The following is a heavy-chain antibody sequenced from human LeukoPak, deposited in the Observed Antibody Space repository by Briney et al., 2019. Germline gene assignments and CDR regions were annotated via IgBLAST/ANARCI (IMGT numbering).Heavy chain of an antibody. V-gene: IGHV3-74*01. CDR3: ASLTVTGTG. CDR1: GFTFSSYW. Sequence: GGSLRLSCAASGFTFSSYWMHWVRQAPGKGLVWVSRINSDGSTTNYADSVKGRFTISRDNGKNTLYLQMNSLRAEDTAVYYCASLTVTGTGGGQGTLVTVSS. J-gene: IGHJ4*02. D-gene: IGHD6-19*01. CDR2: INSDGSTT.